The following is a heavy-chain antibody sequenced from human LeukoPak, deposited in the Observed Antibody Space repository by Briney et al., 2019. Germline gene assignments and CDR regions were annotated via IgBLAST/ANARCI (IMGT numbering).Heavy chain of an antibody. V-gene: IGHV1-2*02. CDR1: GYTFTGYY. Sequence: GASVKVSCKASGYTFTGYYMHWVRQAPGQGLEWMGWINPNSGGTNYAQKFQGRVTMTRDTSISTAYMELSRLRSDDTAVYYCARDWSGYDYWGFDPWGQGTLVTVSS. CDR3: ARDWSGYDYWGFDP. D-gene: IGHD5-12*01. CDR2: INPNSGGT. J-gene: IGHJ5*02.